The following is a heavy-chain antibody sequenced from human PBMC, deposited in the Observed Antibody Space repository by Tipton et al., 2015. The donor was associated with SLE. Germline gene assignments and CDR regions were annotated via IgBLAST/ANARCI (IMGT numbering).Heavy chain of an antibody. CDR2: IYTSGST. Sequence: LRLSCTVSGGSISGGSYYWTWLRQPAGKGLEWIGHIYTSGSTNYNPSLKSRVTISVDMSKNQFPLRMISVTAADTAVYYCARYDGGNHAFDYWGQGTLVTVSS. CDR1: GGSISGGSYY. D-gene: IGHD4-23*01. V-gene: IGHV4-61*09. CDR3: ARYDGGNHAFDY. J-gene: IGHJ4*02.